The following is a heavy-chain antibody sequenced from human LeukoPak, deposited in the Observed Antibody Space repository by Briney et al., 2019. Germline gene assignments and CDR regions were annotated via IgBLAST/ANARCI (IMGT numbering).Heavy chain of an antibody. V-gene: IGHV4-59*12. Sequence: SETLSLTCTVSGGSIRSYYWSWIRQPPGKGLEWIGYIYYTGSTNYNPSLKSRVTMSVDTSKNQFSLKLSSVTAADTAVYYCARDNQYSSSVGAFDIWGQGTMVTVSS. CDR2: IYYTGST. D-gene: IGHD6-13*01. CDR1: GGSIRSYY. J-gene: IGHJ3*02. CDR3: ARDNQYSSSVGAFDI.